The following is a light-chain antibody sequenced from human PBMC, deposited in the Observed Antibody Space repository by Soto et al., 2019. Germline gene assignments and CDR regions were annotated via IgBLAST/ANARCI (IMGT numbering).Light chain of an antibody. CDR2: GAS. CDR1: QSVNTK. Sequence: EIVMTQSPATLSVSPGERATLSCRASQSVNTKLARYQQKPGQPPRLLIYGASTRATGVPARFSGSGSGTDFILTISSLQSEDFAVYYCQQHTDWPPITFGQGTRLEIK. J-gene: IGKJ5*01. CDR3: QQHTDWPPIT. V-gene: IGKV3-15*01.